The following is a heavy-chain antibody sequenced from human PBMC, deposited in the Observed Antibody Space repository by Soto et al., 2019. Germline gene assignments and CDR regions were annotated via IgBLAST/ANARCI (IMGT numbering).Heavy chain of an antibody. D-gene: IGHD2-15*01. J-gene: IGHJ4*02. CDR3: ARDCTGGSCFCIY. CDR1: GYTLTNYA. Sequence: QVQLVQSAAEVKKPGASVKVSCKASGYTLTNYAISWVRQAPGQGPEWMGWINTYNGNSNYAQKFQGRVTMTKDTSTNTAYMELRSLTSDDTAVYYCARDCTGGSCFCIYWGQGILVTVAS. V-gene: IGHV1-18*01. CDR2: INTYNGNS.